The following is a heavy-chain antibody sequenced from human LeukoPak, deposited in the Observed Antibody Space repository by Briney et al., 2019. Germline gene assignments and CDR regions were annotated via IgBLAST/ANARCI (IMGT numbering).Heavy chain of an antibody. D-gene: IGHD3-9*01. J-gene: IGHJ3*02. CDR3: ARDSLRYFDWLHDAFDI. Sequence: GGSLRLSCAASGFTFSDYYMSWIRQAPGKGLEWVSYISSSSSYTNYADSVKGRFTIFRDNAKNSLYLQMNSLRAEDTAVYYCARDSLRYFDWLHDAFDIWGQGTMVTVSS. V-gene: IGHV3-11*06. CDR2: ISSSSSYT. CDR1: GFTFSDYY.